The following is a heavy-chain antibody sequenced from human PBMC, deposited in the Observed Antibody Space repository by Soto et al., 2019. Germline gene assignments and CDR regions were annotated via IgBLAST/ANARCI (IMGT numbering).Heavy chain of an antibody. CDR2: ISYDGSNK. D-gene: IGHD6-13*01. CDR3: AKDQPAAAGFFRPGEFDY. Sequence: GGSLRLSCAASGFTFSSYGMHWVRQAPGKGLEWVAVISYDGSNKYYADSVKGRFTISRDNSKNTLYLQMNSLRAEDTAVYYCAKDQPAAAGFFRPGEFDYWGQGTLVTVSS. V-gene: IGHV3-30*18. J-gene: IGHJ4*02. CDR1: GFTFSSYG.